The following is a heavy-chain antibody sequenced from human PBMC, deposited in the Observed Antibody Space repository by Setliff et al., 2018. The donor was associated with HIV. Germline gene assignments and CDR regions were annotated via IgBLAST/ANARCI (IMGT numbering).Heavy chain of an antibody. CDR3: AIITHSSGWWGWTY. J-gene: IGHJ4*02. D-gene: IGHD6-19*01. Sequence: GASVKVSCKVSGYTLSKLSMHWVRQAPEKGLEWMGGFDPELGETLFAQKFRGRLTMTEDTSTDTAYMDLRSLRSEDTAIYYCAIITHSSGWWGWTYWGQGTLVTVSS. V-gene: IGHV1-24*01. CDR2: FDPELGET. CDR1: GYTLSKLS.